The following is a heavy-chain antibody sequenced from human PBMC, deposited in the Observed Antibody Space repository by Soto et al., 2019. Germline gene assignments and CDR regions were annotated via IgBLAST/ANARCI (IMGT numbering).Heavy chain of an antibody. V-gene: IGHV4-59*01. D-gene: IGHD5-18*01. CDR2: ISYSGST. CDR3: ARARQRDTGRGLDV. Sequence: SETLSLTCTISGDSINNYFWNWIRQTPGKGLEWIGYISYSGSTSYNPSLQSRVTISSDTSKNHFSLKLSSVTAADTAVYYCARARQRDTGRGLDVWGQGTTVTVSS. J-gene: IGHJ6*02. CDR1: GDSINNYF.